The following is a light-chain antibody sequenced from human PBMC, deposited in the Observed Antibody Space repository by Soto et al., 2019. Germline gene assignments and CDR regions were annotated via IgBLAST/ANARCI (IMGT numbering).Light chain of an antibody. CDR3: MQALQTPFT. J-gene: IGKJ4*01. CDR2: MGS. Sequence: DIVMTQSPLSLSVTPGEPASISCRSSQSLLYSNGYNYLDWYRQKPGQSQQLLIYMGSNRASRVPDRFSGSGSGTDFTLKSSRVEAEDVGIYYCMQALQTPFTFGGGTTVEI. CDR1: QSLLYSNGYNY. V-gene: IGKV2-28*01.